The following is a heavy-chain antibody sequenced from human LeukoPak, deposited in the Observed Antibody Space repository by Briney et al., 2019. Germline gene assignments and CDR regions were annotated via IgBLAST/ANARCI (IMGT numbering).Heavy chain of an antibody. D-gene: IGHD3-22*01. Sequence: ASVKVSCKASGYTFTDYYMHWVRQAPGQGLEWMGWINPNSGDTKYTQKFQGRVTMTRDMSTSTVYMELSSLRSEDTAVYYCAGGLYYYDSSGYAFDYWGQGTLVTVSS. CDR1: GYTFTDYY. V-gene: IGHV1-2*02. CDR3: AGGLYYYDSSGYAFDY. J-gene: IGHJ4*02. CDR2: INPNSGDT.